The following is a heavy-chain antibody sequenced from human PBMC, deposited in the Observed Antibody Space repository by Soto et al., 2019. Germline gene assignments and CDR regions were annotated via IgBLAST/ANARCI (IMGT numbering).Heavy chain of an antibody. V-gene: IGHV3-30*18. CDR1: GFTFSTYG. Sequence: QVQLVESGGGVVQPGRSLRLSCAASGFTFSTYGMHWVRQAPGKGLEWVAVISHDGSNKYYVDSVKGRFTISRDNSKNTLYLQMSSLKPEDTAVYYCANGYRSGWYYFYYWGQGTLVTVSS. J-gene: IGHJ4*02. D-gene: IGHD6-19*01. CDR3: ANGYRSGWYYFYY. CDR2: ISHDGSNK.